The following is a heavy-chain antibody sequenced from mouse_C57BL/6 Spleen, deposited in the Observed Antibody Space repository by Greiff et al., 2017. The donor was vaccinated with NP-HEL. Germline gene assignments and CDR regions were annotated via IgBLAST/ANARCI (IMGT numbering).Heavy chain of an antibody. J-gene: IGHJ2*01. Sequence: VQLQQSGPELVKPGASVKIPCKASGYTFTDYNMDWVKQSHGKSLEWIGDINPNNGGTIYNQKFKGKATLTVDKSSSTAYMELRSLTSEDTAVYYCARNPLITTPEEDYFDYWGQGTTLTVSS. CDR2: INPNNGGT. V-gene: IGHV1-18*01. D-gene: IGHD1-2*01. CDR3: ARNPLITTPEEDYFDY. CDR1: GYTFTDYN.